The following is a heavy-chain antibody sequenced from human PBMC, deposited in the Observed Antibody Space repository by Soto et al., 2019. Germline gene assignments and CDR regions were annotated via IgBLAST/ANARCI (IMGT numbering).Heavy chain of an antibody. D-gene: IGHD2-8*01. V-gene: IGHV1-69*06. Sequence: QVQLVQSGAEVKKPGSSVKVSCKASGDTFTTNSLNWVRQAPGQGLEWMGGIIPVVGTTKYAQKYQDRVTITGDKSTNTAYMELSSLRSDDTAVYYCARGLLYATTSFDYWGQEPRSPSPQ. CDR1: GDTFTTNS. CDR2: IIPVVGTT. CDR3: ARGLLYATTSFDY. J-gene: IGHJ4*01.